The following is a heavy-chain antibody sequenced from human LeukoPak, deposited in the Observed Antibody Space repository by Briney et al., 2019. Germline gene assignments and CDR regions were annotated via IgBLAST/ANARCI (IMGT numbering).Heavy chain of an antibody. V-gene: IGHV3-30*18. CDR3: AKDVRALNNYGSGSSGFY. Sequence: GGSLRLSCAASGFTFSSYGMHWVRQAPGKGLEWMAVISYDGSNKYYADPVKGRFTISRDNSKNTLYLQMNSLRVEDTAVYYCAKDVRALNNYGSGSSGFYWGQGTLVTVSS. CDR1: GFTFSSYG. D-gene: IGHD3-10*01. CDR2: ISYDGSNK. J-gene: IGHJ4*02.